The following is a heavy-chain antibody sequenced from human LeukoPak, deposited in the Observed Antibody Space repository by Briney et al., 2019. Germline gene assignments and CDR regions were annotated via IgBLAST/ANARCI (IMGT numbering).Heavy chain of an antibody. CDR3: AKGPSSGWYYFDY. V-gene: IGHV3-13*01. D-gene: IGHD6-19*01. J-gene: IGHJ4*02. CDR1: GFTFSNYD. Sequence: GGSLRLSCAASGFTFSNYDMVWVRQGTGEGLEWVSGIGVSGDTYYLDSVKGRFTISRDNSKNTLYLQMNSLRAEDTAVYYCAKGPSSGWYYFDYWGQGTLVTVSS. CDR2: IGVSGDT.